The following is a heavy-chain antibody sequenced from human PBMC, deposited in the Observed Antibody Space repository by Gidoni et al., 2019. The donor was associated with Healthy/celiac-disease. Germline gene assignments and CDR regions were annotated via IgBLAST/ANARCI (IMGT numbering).Heavy chain of an antibody. CDR2: FGPEDGET. CDR3: ATDIPSNGSYYYYGMDV. CDR1: GYTLTELS. D-gene: IGHD2-2*02. V-gene: IGHV1-24*01. Sequence: QVQLVQSGAEVKKHGASVKVSCKVSGYTLTELSIHWVRQAPGKGLAWMGGFGPEDGETIYAQKFQGGVTMTEDTSTDTAYMELSSLGSEDTAVYYCATDIPSNGSYYYYGMDVWGQGTTVTVSS. J-gene: IGHJ6*02.